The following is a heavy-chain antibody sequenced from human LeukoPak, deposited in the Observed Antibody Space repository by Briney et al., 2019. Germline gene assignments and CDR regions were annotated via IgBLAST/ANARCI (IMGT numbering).Heavy chain of an antibody. CDR3: AKERYSSSSLFAVTPFDY. CDR1: GFTFSSYA. J-gene: IGHJ4*02. D-gene: IGHD6-13*01. CDR2: ISGSGDST. V-gene: IGHV3-23*01. Sequence: GGSLRLSCAASGFTFSSYAMSWVRQAPGKGLEWVSAISGSGDSTFYADSVKGRFTISRDNSKNTLYLQMNSLRAEDTAVYYCAKERYSSSSLFAVTPFDYWGQGTRITVSS.